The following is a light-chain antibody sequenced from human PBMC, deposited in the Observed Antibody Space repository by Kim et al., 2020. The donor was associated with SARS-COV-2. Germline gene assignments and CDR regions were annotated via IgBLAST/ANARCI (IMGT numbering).Light chain of an antibody. CDR1: SHRTYY. J-gene: IGLJ2*01. CDR2: GKN. V-gene: IGLV3-19*01. CDR3: NSRDSNDNVV. Sequence: SSELTQDPAVSVALGQTVRITCQGDSHRTYYATWYQQKPRQAPILVIYGKNNRPSGIPDRFSGSSSGNTASLTITGTQAGDEADYYCNSRDSNDNVVFGGGTKLTVL.